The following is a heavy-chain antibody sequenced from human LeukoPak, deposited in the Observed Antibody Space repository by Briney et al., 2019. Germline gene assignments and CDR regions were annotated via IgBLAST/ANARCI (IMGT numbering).Heavy chain of an antibody. V-gene: IGHV1-2*04. Sequence: ASVKVSCKASGYTFTGYYMHWVRQAPGQGLEWMGWINPNSGGTNYAQKFQGWVTMTRDTSISTAYMELSRLRSDDTAVYYCARDLGYCSGGSCYRGMDVWGKGTTVTVSS. CDR3: ARDLGYCSGGSCYRGMDV. D-gene: IGHD2-15*01. J-gene: IGHJ6*04. CDR1: GYTFTGYY. CDR2: INPNSGGT.